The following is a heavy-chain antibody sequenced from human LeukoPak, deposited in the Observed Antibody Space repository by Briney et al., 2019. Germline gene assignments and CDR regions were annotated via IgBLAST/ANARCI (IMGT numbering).Heavy chain of an antibody. J-gene: IGHJ5*02. V-gene: IGHV3-23*01. CDR3: AKDFGSNYLASQIT. CDR2: ISGSGDST. Sequence: GGSLRLSCAASGFTFSSSAMSWVRQAPGRGLEWVSGISGSGDSTYYADSVKGRFTISRDNSKNTLYLQMNSLRAEDTAVYYCAKDFGSNYLASQITWGQGTLATVSS. CDR1: GFTFSSSA. D-gene: IGHD4-11*01.